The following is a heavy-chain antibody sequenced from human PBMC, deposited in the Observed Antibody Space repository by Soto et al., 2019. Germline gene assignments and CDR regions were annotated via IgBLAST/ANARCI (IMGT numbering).Heavy chain of an antibody. CDR3: ARAGTASRYYFVSSRYYYRWFHP. CDR1: GYTFTGYY. CDR2: INPNSGGT. D-gene: IGHD3-22*01. V-gene: IGHV1-2*04. Sequence: ASVKVSCKASGYTFTGYYMHWVRQAPGQGLEWMGWINPNSGGTNYAQKFQGWVTMTRDTSISTAYMELSRLRSDDTAVYYCARAGTASRYYFVSSRYYYRWFHPWGQGTLGTVSS. J-gene: IGHJ5*02.